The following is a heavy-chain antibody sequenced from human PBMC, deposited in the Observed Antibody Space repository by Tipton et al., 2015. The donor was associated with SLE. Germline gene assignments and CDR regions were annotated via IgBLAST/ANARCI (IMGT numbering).Heavy chain of an antibody. CDR3: SRVFSLGVFWSGYFDY. Sequence: TLSLTCAVPGGSISSGGNSWSWIRQPPGKGLELIGYIFHSGSTYYNPSLKSRVTISVDRSKNQFSLGLSSVTAADMAVYYCSRVFSLGVFWSGYFDYWGQVTLVTVSS. CDR1: GGSISSGGNS. D-gene: IGHD3-3*01. J-gene: IGHJ4*02. V-gene: IGHV4-30-2*01. CDR2: IFHSGST.